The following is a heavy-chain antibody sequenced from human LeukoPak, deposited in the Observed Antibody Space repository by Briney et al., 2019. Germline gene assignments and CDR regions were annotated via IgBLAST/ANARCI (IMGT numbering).Heavy chain of an antibody. CDR1: GFTVSSNY. V-gene: IGHV4-34*01. CDR2: INHNGST. Sequence: GSLRLSCAASGFTVSSNYMSWIRQPPGKGLEWIGEINHNGSTNYNPSLKSRVTISVDTSKNQFSLKLSSVTAADTAVYYCARGPTRIPGIAARLIPDNWFDPWGQGTLVTVSS. D-gene: IGHD6-6*01. J-gene: IGHJ5*02. CDR3: ARGPTRIPGIAARLIPDNWFDP.